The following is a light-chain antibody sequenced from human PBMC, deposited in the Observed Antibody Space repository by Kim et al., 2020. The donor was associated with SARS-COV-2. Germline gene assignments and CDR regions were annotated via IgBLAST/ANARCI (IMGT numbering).Light chain of an antibody. CDR2: DAP. Sequence: LCPGDNAPCPCGAIRGFSSDIAWDQQKRGPAPRRLFYDAPNRATRIPDRFSGSGSVTDFSLTISRREPEDFAVYYCQQRSNWPRTFGGGTKV. J-gene: IGKJ4*01. CDR3: QQRSNWPRT. V-gene: IGKV3-11*01. CDR1: RGFSSD.